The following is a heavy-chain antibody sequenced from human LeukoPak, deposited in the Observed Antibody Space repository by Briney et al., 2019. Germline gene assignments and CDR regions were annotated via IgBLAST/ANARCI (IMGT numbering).Heavy chain of an antibody. Sequence: SETLSLTCAVYGGSFSGYYWSWIRQPPGKGLEWIGEINHSGSTNYNPSLKSRVTISVDTSKNQFSLKLSSVTAADTAVYYCARGPVTQDYWGREPWSPSPQ. V-gene: IGHV4-34*01. CDR2: INHSGST. CDR3: ARGPVTQDY. CDR1: GGSFSGYY. D-gene: IGHD2-21*02. J-gene: IGHJ4*02.